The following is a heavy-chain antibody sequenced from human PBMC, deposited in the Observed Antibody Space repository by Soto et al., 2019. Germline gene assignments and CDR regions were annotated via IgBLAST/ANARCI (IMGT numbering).Heavy chain of an antibody. J-gene: IGHJ4*02. CDR3: ARLNSVFDY. CDR1: GGSIRSGDYY. CDR2: IYYSGST. D-gene: IGHD1-7*01. Sequence: SETLSLTCTVSGGSIRSGDYYWSWIRQPPGKGLESIGYIYYSGSTYYNPSLKSRVTISVDTSKNQFSLKLSSVTAADTAVYYCARLNSVFDYWGQGTLVTVSS. V-gene: IGHV4-30-4*01.